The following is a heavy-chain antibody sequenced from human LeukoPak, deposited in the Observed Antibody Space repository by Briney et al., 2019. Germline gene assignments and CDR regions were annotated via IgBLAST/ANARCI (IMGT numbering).Heavy chain of an antibody. D-gene: IGHD1-7*01. J-gene: IGHJ4*02. CDR3: ARVGAGETGTIDY. V-gene: IGHV4-30-2*01. Sequence: SETLSLTCTVSGGSISSGGYYWSWIRQPPGKGLEWIGYIYHSGSTYYNPSLKSRVTISVDRSKNQFSLKLSSVTAADTAVYYCARVGAGETGTIDYWGQGTLVTVSS. CDR1: GGSISSGGYY. CDR2: IYHSGST.